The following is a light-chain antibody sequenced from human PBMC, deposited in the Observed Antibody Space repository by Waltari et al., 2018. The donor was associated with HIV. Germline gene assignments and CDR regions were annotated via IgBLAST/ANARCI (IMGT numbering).Light chain of an antibody. CDR2: STN. J-gene: IGLJ3*02. Sequence: QTVVTQEPSFSVSPGGKVTITCGLSSGSVSASYCPSWYQQTPGQAPRTLIYSTNTRSSGVPDRFSGSILGNKAALTITGAQADDESVYYCSLYMGGGIWVFGGGTKLTVL. CDR3: SLYMGGGIWV. V-gene: IGLV8-61*01. CDR1: SGSVSASYC.